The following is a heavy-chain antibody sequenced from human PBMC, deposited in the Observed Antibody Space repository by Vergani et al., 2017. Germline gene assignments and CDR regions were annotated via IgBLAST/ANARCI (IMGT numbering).Heavy chain of an antibody. J-gene: IGHJ4*02. CDR1: GFTVSSNY. V-gene: IGHV3-66*01. CDR2: IYSGGST. CDR3: ARERAPFTMIVVVTPDY. D-gene: IGHD3-22*01. Sequence: EVQLVESGGGLVQPGGSLRLSCAASGFTVSSNYMSWVRQAPGKGLEWVSVIYSGGSTYYADSVKGRFTISRDNSKNTLYLQMNSLRAEDTAVYYCARERAPFTMIVVVTPDYWGQGTLVTVSS.